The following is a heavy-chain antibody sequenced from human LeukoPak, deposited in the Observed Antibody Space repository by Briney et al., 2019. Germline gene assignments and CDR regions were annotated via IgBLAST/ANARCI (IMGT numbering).Heavy chain of an antibody. J-gene: IGHJ4*02. CDR3: ASPNYGGDSAYFDY. D-gene: IGHD4-23*01. CDR1: GGTLTTYP. V-gene: IGHV1-69*13. Sequence: SVKVSCKASGGTLTTYPISWVRQAPGLGLEWMGGIIPMIGKAHYAQKFQGRVTITADESTNTAFIELSSLTSEDTAVYYCASPNYGGDSAYFDYWGQGTLVTVSS. CDR2: IIPMIGKA.